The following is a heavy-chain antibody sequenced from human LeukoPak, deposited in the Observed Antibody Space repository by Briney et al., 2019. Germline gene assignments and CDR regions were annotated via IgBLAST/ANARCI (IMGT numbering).Heavy chain of an antibody. V-gene: IGHV1-8*01. J-gene: IGHJ4*02. Sequence: ASVKVSCKASGYTFTSYDINWVRQATGQGLEWMGWMNPNSGNTGYAQKFQGRVTMTRNTSISTAYMELSSLRSEDTAVYYCASAHYDSSAYYSPYFFDYWGQGTLVTVSS. CDR2: MNPNSGNT. CDR1: GYTFTSYD. CDR3: ASAHYDSSAYYSPYFFDY. D-gene: IGHD3-22*01.